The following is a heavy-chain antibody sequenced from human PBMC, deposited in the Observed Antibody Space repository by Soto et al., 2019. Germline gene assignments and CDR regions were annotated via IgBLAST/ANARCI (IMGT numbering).Heavy chain of an antibody. CDR1: GFTFSSYA. D-gene: IGHD3-3*01. V-gene: IGHV3-23*01. CDR3: AKDCDFWSGGCFDY. CDR2: ISGSGCST. J-gene: IGHJ4*02. Sequence: PGGSLRLSCTASGFTFSSYAMSWVRQAPGKGLEWVSAISGSGCSTYYADSVKGRFTSSGYNSKNTLYLQMNSLRAEDTAVYYCAKDCDFWSGGCFDYWGQGTLVTVSS.